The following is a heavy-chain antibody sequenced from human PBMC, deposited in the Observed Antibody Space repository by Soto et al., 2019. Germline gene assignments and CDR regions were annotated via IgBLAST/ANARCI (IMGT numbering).Heavy chain of an antibody. D-gene: IGHD6-6*01. CDR2: IYYSGST. CDR1: GGSISSSSYY. Sequence: SETLSLTCTVSGGSISSSSYYWGWIRQPPGKGLEWIGSIYYSGSTYYNPSLKSRVTISVDTSKNQFSLKLSSVTAADTAVYYCARPPPVSSLREYYFDYWGQGNLVTVSS. J-gene: IGHJ4*02. V-gene: IGHV4-39*01. CDR3: ARPPPVSSLREYYFDY.